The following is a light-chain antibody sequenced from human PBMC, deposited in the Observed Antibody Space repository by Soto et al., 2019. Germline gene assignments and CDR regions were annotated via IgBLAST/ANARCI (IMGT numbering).Light chain of an antibody. J-gene: IGKJ5*01. V-gene: IGKV3-15*01. Sequence: EIVMTQSPATLSVSPGERVTLSCRASQSISSNLAWFQQRPGQPPRVLIHDASTRATGIPARFSGSGSGTDFTLTISSLQSEDFAVYYCQQRSNWPITFGQGTRLEIK. CDR2: DAS. CDR1: QSISSN. CDR3: QQRSNWPIT.